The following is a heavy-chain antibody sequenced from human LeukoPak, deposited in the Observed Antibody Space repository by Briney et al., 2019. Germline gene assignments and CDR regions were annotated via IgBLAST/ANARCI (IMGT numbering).Heavy chain of an antibody. CDR1: GFTFSTYW. J-gene: IGHJ4*02. CDR2: IKEDGSEK. CDR3: VRAGWELDY. D-gene: IGHD1-26*01. Sequence: QTGGALRLSCAASGFTFSTYWMAWVRQAPGKGLQWVAHIKEDGSEKYYLDSVRGRFTIGRDDAKSSLYLQMTSLRAEDTALYYCVRAGWELDYWGQGTPVTVSS. V-gene: IGHV3-7*01.